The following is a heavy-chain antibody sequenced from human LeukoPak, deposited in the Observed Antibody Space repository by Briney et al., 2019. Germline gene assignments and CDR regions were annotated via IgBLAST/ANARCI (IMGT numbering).Heavy chain of an antibody. CDR2: ISADGSEK. J-gene: IGHJ4*02. CDR3: AKGVRGVIAYYFDY. V-gene: IGHV3-30*18. Sequence: PGGSLRLSCAASGFTVSTNYMHWVRQAPGKGLQWVAVISADGSEKYYADSAKGRFTISRDNSKNQVYLQMNRLRAEDTAVYYCAKGVRGVIAYYFDYWGQGTLVTVYS. D-gene: IGHD3-10*01. CDR1: GFTVSTNY.